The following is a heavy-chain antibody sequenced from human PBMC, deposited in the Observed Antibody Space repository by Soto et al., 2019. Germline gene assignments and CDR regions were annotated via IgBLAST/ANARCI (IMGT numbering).Heavy chain of an antibody. J-gene: IGHJ6*02. CDR3: ARDRLGYSYGNSMDV. CDR1: GFPLSSYS. Sequence: GGSLRLSCAASGFPLSSYSMNWVRQAPGKGLELISYISRSSTTTIYYADSVKGRFTISRDNAKNSLYLQMNSLRDEDTAVYYCARDRLGYSYGNSMDVWGQGTTVTVSS. V-gene: IGHV3-48*02. CDR2: ISRSSTTTI. D-gene: IGHD5-18*01.